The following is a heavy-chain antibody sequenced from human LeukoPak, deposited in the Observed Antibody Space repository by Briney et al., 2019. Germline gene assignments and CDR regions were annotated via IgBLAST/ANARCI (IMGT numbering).Heavy chain of an antibody. CDR1: GFTFSSYG. CDR3: AKDLGSNSNTPIDY. D-gene: IGHD2-15*01. V-gene: IGHV3-30*18. J-gene: IGHJ4*02. Sequence: GGSLRPSCAASGFTFSSYGMRWVRQAPGKGLEWVAVISYYGSNKYSADSVKGRFTISRDNSKTTLYLQMNSLRAEDTDVYYCAKDLGSNSNTPIDYWGQGTPVTVSA. CDR2: ISYYGSNK.